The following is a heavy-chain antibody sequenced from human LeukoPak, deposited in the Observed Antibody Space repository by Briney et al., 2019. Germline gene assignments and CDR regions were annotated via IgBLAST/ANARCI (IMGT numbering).Heavy chain of an antibody. CDR2: IYSDGGT. J-gene: IGHJ3*02. Sequence: PGGSLRLSCAASGFIVSSSYMSWVRQAPGQGLEWVSVIYSDGGTSFAGNTYYADSVEGRFTVSRDNSKNTLYLQMNSLRTEDTAVYYCASSPWGIQAFDIWGQGTMVTVSS. V-gene: IGHV3-23*03. CDR3: ASSPWGIQAFDI. CDR1: GFIVSSSY. D-gene: IGHD3-16*01.